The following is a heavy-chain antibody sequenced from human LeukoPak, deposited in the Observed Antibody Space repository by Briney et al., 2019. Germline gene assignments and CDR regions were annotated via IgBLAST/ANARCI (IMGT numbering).Heavy chain of an antibody. CDR3: DREGGGYYYDSIRDAFDI. D-gene: IGHD3-22*01. CDR1: GGSISSGDYY. J-gene: IGHJ3*02. V-gene: IGHV4-30-4*08. CDR2: IYYSGST. Sequence: SQTLSLTCTVSGGSISSGDYYWSRLRQPPGKGLEWIGYIYYSGSTYYNPSLKSRVTISVDTSKNLFYLKLSSVTAADTAVYYCDREGGGYYYDSIRDAFDIWGQGTMVTVSS.